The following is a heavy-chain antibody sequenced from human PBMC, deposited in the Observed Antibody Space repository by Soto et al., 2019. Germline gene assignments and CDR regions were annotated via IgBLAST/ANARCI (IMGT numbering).Heavy chain of an antibody. CDR1: GFTFSSYA. CDR2: ISGSGGST. Sequence: GGSLRLSCAASGFTFSSYAMSWVRQAPGKGLEWVSAISGSGGSTYYADSVKGRFTISRDNSKNTLYLQMNSLRAEDTAVYYCAKALTLYYYDSSGYYCPFDYWGQRTLVTVSS. J-gene: IGHJ4*02. V-gene: IGHV3-23*01. D-gene: IGHD3-22*01. CDR3: AKALTLYYYDSSGYYCPFDY.